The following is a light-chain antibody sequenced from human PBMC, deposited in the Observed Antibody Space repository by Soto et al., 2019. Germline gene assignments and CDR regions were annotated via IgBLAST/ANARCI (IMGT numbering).Light chain of an antibody. J-gene: IGLJ1*01. CDR2: GVT. CDR3: SSFTSDRIYV. Sequence: QSVLTQPTSVSGSPGQSITISCTGNHNDIGTYDYVSWYQQHPGRAPRLLIYGVTTRPSGISDRFSASKSGLTASLTISGLQPEDEADYYCSSFTSDRIYVFGSGTKGTVL. CDR1: HNDIGTYDY. V-gene: IGLV2-14*03.